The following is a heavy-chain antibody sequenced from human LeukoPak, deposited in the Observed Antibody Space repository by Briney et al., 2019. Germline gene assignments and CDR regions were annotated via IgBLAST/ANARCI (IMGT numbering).Heavy chain of an antibody. D-gene: IGHD1-1*01. CDR1: GGSFSDYD. CDR2: INQSGAT. J-gene: IGHJ4*02. CDR3: ARYVPVKTGPTRASFDY. V-gene: IGHV4-34*01. Sequence: SETLSLTCAVYGGSFSDYDWSWIRQPPGKGLEWIGEINQSGATNCDPSLKSRVSMSIDKSKSQFSLNLRSVTAAGTAVYYCARYVPVKTGPTRASFDYWGQGALVTVSS.